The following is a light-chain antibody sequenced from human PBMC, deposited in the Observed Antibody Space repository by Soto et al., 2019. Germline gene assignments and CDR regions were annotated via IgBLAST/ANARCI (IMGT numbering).Light chain of an antibody. J-gene: IGKJ3*01. CDR1: QSLLNTSNNKTF. Sequence: DIVMTQSPDSLAVSLGERATINCKSSQSLLNTSNNKTFLAWYQQKPGQPPKVVIYWASTRESGVPDRFSGSGSGTEFTLNISGLQAEDVAVYYCQQYDTPPFTFGPGTKVDLK. CDR3: QQYDTPPFT. V-gene: IGKV4-1*01. CDR2: WAS.